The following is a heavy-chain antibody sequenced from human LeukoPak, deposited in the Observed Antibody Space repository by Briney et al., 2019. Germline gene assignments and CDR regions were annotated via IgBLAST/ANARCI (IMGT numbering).Heavy chain of an antibody. CDR3: AKAPDPYYYGSGSYFALDY. J-gene: IGHJ4*02. Sequence: PGGSLRLSCAASGFTFSSYAMSWVRQAPGKGLEWVSAISGSGGTTYYADSVKGRSTISRDNSKNTLYLQMNSLRAEDTAVYYCAKAPDPYYYGSGSYFALDYWGQGTLVTVSS. V-gene: IGHV3-23*01. CDR1: GFTFSSYA. D-gene: IGHD3-10*01. CDR2: ISGSGGTT.